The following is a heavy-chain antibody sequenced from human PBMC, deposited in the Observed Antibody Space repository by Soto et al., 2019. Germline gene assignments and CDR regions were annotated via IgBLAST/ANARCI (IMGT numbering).Heavy chain of an antibody. J-gene: IGHJ4*02. CDR1: GFIFNTHW. D-gene: IGHD3-22*01. V-gene: IGHV3-30-3*01. Sequence: LRLSCAASGFIFNTHWMSWVRQAPGKGLEWVAVISYDGSNKYYADSVKGRFTISRDNSKNTLYLQMNSLRAEDTAVYYCARDSSMRGSFDYWGQGALVTVSS. CDR3: ARDSSMRGSFDY. CDR2: ISYDGSNK.